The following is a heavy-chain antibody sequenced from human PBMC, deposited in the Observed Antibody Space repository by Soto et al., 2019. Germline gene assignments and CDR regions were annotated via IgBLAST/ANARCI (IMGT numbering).Heavy chain of an antibody. J-gene: IGHJ4*02. D-gene: IGHD2-15*01. CDR3: ARDAPCSGGSCYIFDY. CDR1: GFTFSSYA. CDR2: ISYDGSNK. V-gene: IGHV3-30-3*01. Sequence: AGGSLRLSCAASGFTFSSYAMHWVRQAPGKGLEWVAVISYDGSNKYYADSVKGRFTISRDNSKNTLYLQMNSLRAEDTAVYYCARDAPCSGGSCYIFDYWGQGTLVTV.